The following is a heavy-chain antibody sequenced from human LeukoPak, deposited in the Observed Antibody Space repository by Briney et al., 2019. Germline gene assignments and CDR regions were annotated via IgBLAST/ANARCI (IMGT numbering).Heavy chain of an antibody. D-gene: IGHD3-22*01. CDR3: ARVDDTSGYFYKFDY. CDR1: GGSISNYY. J-gene: IGHJ4*02. Sequence: SETLSLTCSVSGGSISNYYWSWIRQPPGKGLEWIAYIHYSGNTNYNPSLKSRVTISVDTSKNQFSLKLASVTAADTAGYYCARVDDTSGYFYKFDYWGQGTLVTVSS. CDR2: IHYSGNT. V-gene: IGHV4-59*01.